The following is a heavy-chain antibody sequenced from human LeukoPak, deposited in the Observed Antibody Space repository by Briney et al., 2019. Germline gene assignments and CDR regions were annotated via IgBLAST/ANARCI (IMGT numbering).Heavy chain of an antibody. D-gene: IGHD6-25*01. V-gene: IGHV3-23*01. Sequence: GGSLRLSCAASGFTFSSYAMSWVRQAPGKGLEWVSAISGSGGSTYYADSVKGRFTISRDNSKNTLYLQMNSLRAEDTAVYYCAKGILSGVFSCRNDYWGQGTLVTVSS. J-gene: IGHJ4*02. CDR3: AKGILSGVFSCRNDY. CDR2: ISGSGGST. CDR1: GFTFSSYA.